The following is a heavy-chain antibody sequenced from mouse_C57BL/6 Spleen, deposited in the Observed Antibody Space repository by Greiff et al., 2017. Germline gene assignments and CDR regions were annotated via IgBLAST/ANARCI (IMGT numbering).Heavy chain of an antibody. J-gene: IGHJ4*01. CDR3: ASGGSSYPYDAMDY. Sequence: QVQLQQPGAELVKPGASVKMSCKASGYTFTSYWITWVKQRPGQGLEWIGDIYPGSGSTNYNEKFKSKATLTVDTSSSTAYMQLSSLTSEDSAVYDCASGGSSYPYDAMDYWGQGTSVTVSS. CDR2: IYPGSGST. V-gene: IGHV1-55*01. D-gene: IGHD1-1*01. CDR1: GYTFTSYW.